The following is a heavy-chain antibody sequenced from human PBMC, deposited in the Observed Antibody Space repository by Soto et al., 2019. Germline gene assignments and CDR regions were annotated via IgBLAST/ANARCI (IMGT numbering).Heavy chain of an antibody. CDR3: ARALGIAAAGPLLSYYYYGMDV. V-gene: IGHV4-4*02. CDR1: GGSISSSNW. J-gene: IGHJ6*02. D-gene: IGHD6-13*01. CDR2: IYHSGST. Sequence: SETLSLTCAVSGGSISSSNWWSWVRQPPGKGLEWIGEIYHSGSTNYNSSLKSRVTISVDKSKNQVSLKRSSVTAADTAVYYCARALGIAAAGPLLSYYYYGMDVWGQGTTVTVSS.